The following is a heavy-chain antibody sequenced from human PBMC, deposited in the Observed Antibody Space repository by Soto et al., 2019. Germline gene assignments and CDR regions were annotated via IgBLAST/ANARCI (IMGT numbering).Heavy chain of an antibody. Sequence: QVQLVQSGAEVKKPGSSVKVSCKASGGTFSSYTISWVRQAPGQGLEWMGRIIPILGIANYAQKFQGRVTITADKSTSTAYMELSSLRSEDTAVYYCARIGSFAAPIDLWGRGTLVTVSS. CDR3: ARIGSFAAPIDL. CDR1: GGTFSSYT. J-gene: IGHJ2*01. V-gene: IGHV1-69*02. CDR2: IIPILGIA. D-gene: IGHD6-6*01.